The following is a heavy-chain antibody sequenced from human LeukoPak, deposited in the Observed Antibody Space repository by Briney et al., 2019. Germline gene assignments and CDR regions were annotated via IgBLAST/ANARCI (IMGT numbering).Heavy chain of an antibody. D-gene: IGHD2-15*01. CDR3: ATKDVAAAGTPFDY. CDR2: IHHSGSA. Sequence: SGTLSLTCVVSGDSISSSKWWSWVRQPPGKGLEWIGEIHHSGSANYNPSLKSRVTISVDKSEYQFSLKLTSVTAADTAVYYCATKDVAAAGTPFDYWGQGILVTVSS. J-gene: IGHJ4*02. CDR1: GDSISSSKW. V-gene: IGHV4-4*02.